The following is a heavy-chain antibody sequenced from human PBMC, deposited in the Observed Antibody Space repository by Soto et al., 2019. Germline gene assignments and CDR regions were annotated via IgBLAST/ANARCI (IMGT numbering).Heavy chain of an antibody. V-gene: IGHV1-69*12. CDR2: IIPMFGSP. CDR3: VRDQDDGTPSPPF. J-gene: IGHJ4*02. Sequence: QVQLVQSGAEVKKPGSSVKVSCKASGDSFKSRATSWVRQAPGQGLEWMGGIIPMFGSPNYAPTFRGRVTISADEFTNTVYVELNNLRSDDTGVYYCVRDQDDGTPSPPFWGQGTLVTVSS. CDR1: GDSFKSRA. D-gene: IGHD1-26*01.